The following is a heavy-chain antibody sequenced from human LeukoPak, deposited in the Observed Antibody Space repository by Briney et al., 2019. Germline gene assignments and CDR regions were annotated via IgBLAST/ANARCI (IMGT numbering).Heavy chain of an antibody. CDR1: GDSVSSNRAA. D-gene: IGHD3-3*01. CDR3: ALEFRVSLERLHDAFNI. J-gene: IGHJ3*02. CDR2: TYFRSKWYN. V-gene: IGHV6-1*01. Sequence: SQTLSLTCVISGDSVSSNRAAWNWIRQSPSRGLEWLGRTYFRSKWYNDYAVSMESRLTINPDTSKNQFSLQLNSLTPEDTAVYYCALEFRVSLERLHDAFNIWGQGTVVTVSS.